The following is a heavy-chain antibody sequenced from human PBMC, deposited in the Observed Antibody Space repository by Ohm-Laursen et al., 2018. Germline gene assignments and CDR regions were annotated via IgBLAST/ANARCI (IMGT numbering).Heavy chain of an antibody. CDR1: GVSISSFY. J-gene: IGHJ2*01. Sequence: GTLSLTCNVSGVSISSFYWSWIRQSAGKGLECIGRISSSGSANYNPSLKSRVTMSVDTSKKQFSLRLSSVTAADTAVYYCAKVGGDHPWYFDLWGRGTLVTVSS. CDR2: ISSSGSA. V-gene: IGHV4-4*07. CDR3: AKVGGDHPWYFDL. D-gene: IGHD2-21*01.